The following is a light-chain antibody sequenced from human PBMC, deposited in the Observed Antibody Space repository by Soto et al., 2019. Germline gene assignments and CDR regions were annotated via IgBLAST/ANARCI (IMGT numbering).Light chain of an antibody. CDR1: QSISSW. CDR3: QQYNSYQA. V-gene: IGKV1-5*01. Sequence: DIQMTQSPSTQSASVGDRVTITCRASQSISSWLAWYQQKPGKAPKLLIYDASSLESGVTSRFSGSGSGTEFTLTISSLQPDDFATYYCQQYNSYQAFGQGTKVDIK. J-gene: IGKJ1*01. CDR2: DAS.